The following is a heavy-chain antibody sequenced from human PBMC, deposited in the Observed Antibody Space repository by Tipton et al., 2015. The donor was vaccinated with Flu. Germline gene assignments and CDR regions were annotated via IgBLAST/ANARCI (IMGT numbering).Heavy chain of an antibody. CDR1: GFSFSEYY. CDR2: ISSSGTTI. J-gene: IGHJ4*02. Sequence: AVSGFSFSEYYMTWVRQAPGKGLEWISYISSSGTTIYYADSVRGRFTISRDNAKNSLYLQINSLRAEDTAVYYCARPRGYCSGGSCPHFDYWGQGTLVTVSS. CDR3: ARPRGYCSGGSCPHFDY. D-gene: IGHD2-15*01. V-gene: IGHV3-11*01.